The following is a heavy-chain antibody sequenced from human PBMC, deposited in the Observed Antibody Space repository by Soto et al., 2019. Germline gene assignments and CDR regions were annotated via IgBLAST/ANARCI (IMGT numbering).Heavy chain of an antibody. J-gene: IGHJ4*02. D-gene: IGHD4-17*01. CDR1: GFTFSGYA. Sequence: EVQLLESGGDLVQPGRSLRLSCAASGFTFSGYAMSWVRQAPGKGLEWVSVIHGGGNSAYYADSVKGRFTISRDNSKNTLYLQMSSLRGEDTAGYYCAKNRRRVTTSWHFDYWGQGTLVTVSS. V-gene: IGHV3-23*01. CDR2: IHGGGNSA. CDR3: AKNRRRVTTSWHFDY.